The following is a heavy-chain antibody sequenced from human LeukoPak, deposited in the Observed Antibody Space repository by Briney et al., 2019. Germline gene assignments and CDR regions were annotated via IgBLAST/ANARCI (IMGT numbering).Heavy chain of an antibody. J-gene: IGHJ4*02. CDR3: ARDQFYYDSSGYYKYYFDY. D-gene: IGHD3-22*01. V-gene: IGHV1-8*01. Sequence: ASVKVSCKASGYTFTSCDINWVRQATGQGLEWMGWMNPSSGDTGYAQNFQGRVTITRDTSISTAYMELSRLRSDDTAVYYCARDQFYYDSSGYYKYYFDYWGQGTLVTVSS. CDR2: MNPSSGDT. CDR1: GYTFTSCD.